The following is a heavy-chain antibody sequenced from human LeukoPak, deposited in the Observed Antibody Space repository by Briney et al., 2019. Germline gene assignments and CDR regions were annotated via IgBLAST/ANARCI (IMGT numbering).Heavy chain of an antibody. D-gene: IGHD2-8*02. Sequence: KNGESLKISCKGSGYTFSSYWIAWVRQMPGKGLELMGMIYAADSTTTYSPSFQDQVLISVDKSISTAYLQWGSLRATDTAFYYCARLPCTGLTCSKTFDFWGQRTLVTVFS. CDR1: GYTFSSYW. V-gene: IGHV5-51*01. J-gene: IGHJ4*02. CDR3: ARLPCTGLTCSKTFDF. CDR2: IYAADSTT.